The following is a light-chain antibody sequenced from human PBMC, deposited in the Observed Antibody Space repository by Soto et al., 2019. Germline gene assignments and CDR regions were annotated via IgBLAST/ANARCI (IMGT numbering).Light chain of an antibody. J-gene: IGKJ4*01. CDR3: HQGYSFPLT. V-gene: IGKV1-12*01. CDR1: QDIGDG. CDR2: ATS. Sequence: DIQMTKSPASGCAAVGDRVSITCRASQDIGDGLAWYQQKRGKAPTRLVYATSSLQSGCPSRLSRSGSGTHFTLPISTLQPEDFATSYCHQGYSFPLTLGGGVKV.